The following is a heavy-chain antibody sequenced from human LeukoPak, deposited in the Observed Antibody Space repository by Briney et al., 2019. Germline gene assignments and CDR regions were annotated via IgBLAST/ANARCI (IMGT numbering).Heavy chain of an antibody. V-gene: IGHV4-39*07. J-gene: IGHJ4*02. CDR1: GGSISSSSYY. Sequence: SETLSLTCTVSGGSISSSSYYWGWIRQPPGKGLEWIGSIYYSRSTYYNPSLKSRVTISVDTSKNQFSLKLSSVTAADTAVYYCARYSSGWQNYFDYWGQGTLVTVSS. CDR2: IYYSRST. D-gene: IGHD6-19*01. CDR3: ARYSSGWQNYFDY.